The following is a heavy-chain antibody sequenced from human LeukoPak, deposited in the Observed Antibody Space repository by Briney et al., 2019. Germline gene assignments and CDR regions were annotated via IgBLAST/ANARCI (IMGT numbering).Heavy chain of an antibody. CDR3: TTDRVDYYYGMDV. J-gene: IGHJ6*02. V-gene: IGHV3-15*01. CDR1: GFTFSSYA. CDR2: IKSKTDGGTT. Sequence: TGGSLRLSCAASGFTFSSYAMSWVRQAPGKGLEWVGRIKSKTDGGTTDYAAPVKGRFTISRDDSKNTLYLQMNSLKTEDTAVYYCTTDRVDYYYGMDVWGQGTTVTVSS.